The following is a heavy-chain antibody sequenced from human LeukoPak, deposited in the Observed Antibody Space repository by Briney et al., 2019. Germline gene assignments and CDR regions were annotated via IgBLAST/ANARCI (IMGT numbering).Heavy chain of an antibody. J-gene: IGHJ6*02. CDR1: GTSLTTYF. D-gene: IGHD3-10*01. CDR3: VRGIYYYGSGSQMDGMDV. CDR2: FYSSGST. Sequence: SETLSLTCTVSGTSLTTYFWSWIRQPAGKGLEWIGRFYSSGSTSYNPSLKSRLTMSVDTSKNEFSLKLRSVTAADTAVYYCVRGIYYYGSGSQMDGMDVWGQGTTVTVSS. V-gene: IGHV4-4*07.